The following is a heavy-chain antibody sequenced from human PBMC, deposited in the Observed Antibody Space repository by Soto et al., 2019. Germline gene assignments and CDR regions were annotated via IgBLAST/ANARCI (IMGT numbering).Heavy chain of an antibody. J-gene: IGHJ4*02. CDR1: GFTFSSYA. CDR2: ISGSGGST. D-gene: IGHD1-26*01. Sequence: EGQLLESGGGLVQPGGSKRLSCAASGFTFSSYAMSWVRQAPGKGLEWVSAISGSGGSTYYADSVKGRFTISRDNSKNTLYLQMNSLRAEDTAVYYCAKECGGSYYGLTDYWGQGTLVTVSS. CDR3: AKECGGSYYGLTDY. V-gene: IGHV3-23*01.